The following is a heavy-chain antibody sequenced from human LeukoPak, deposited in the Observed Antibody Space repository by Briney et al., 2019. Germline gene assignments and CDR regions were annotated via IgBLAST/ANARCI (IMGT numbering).Heavy chain of an antibody. J-gene: IGHJ6*03. CDR1: GFTFSDYY. Sequence: GGSLRLSCAASGFTFSDYYMSWIRQAPGKGLEWVSHISSSGSTIYYADSVKGRFTISRDNAKNSLYLQMNSLRAEDTAVYYCARARGCSSTSCYINYYYMDVWGKGTTVTVSS. CDR2: ISSSGSTI. CDR3: ARARGCSSTSCYINYYYMDV. D-gene: IGHD2-2*02. V-gene: IGHV3-11*04.